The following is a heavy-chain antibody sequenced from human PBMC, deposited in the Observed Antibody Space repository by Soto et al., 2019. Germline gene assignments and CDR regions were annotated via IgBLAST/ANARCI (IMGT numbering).Heavy chain of an antibody. J-gene: IGHJ4*02. CDR2: IYYSGST. Sequence: QVQLQESGPGLVKPSETLSLTCTVSGGSSSSYYWSWIRQPPGKGLEWIGYIYYSGSTNYNPSLTXRVTISVDTSKTPFSLKRSSVTAADTAVYYCARRYGYSCDYWGQGTLVTVSS. CDR1: GGSSSSYY. D-gene: IGHD1-20*01. CDR3: ARRYGYSCDY. V-gene: IGHV4-59*08.